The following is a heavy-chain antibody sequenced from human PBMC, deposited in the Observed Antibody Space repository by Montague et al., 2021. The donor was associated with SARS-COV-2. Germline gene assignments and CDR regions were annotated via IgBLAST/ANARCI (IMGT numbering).Heavy chain of an antibody. D-gene: IGHD3-9*01. J-gene: IGHJ3*02. V-gene: IGHV6-1*01. CDR2: TYYKSKWDS. CDR1: GDSVSSKSVA. Sequence: CAISGDSVSSKSVAWNWIRQSPSRGLEWLGRTYYKSKWDSDYAESVKXXLVITQDTSKNQVSLQLNSVIPEDTAVYFCASSGITLTGLDAFDIWGQGTMVTVSS. CDR3: ASSGITLTGLDAFDI.